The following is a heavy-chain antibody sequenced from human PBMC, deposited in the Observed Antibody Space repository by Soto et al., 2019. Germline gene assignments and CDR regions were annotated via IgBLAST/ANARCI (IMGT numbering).Heavy chain of an antibody. CDR2: IYHSGST. CDR3: ARVSGSYYYGMDV. D-gene: IGHD1-26*01. J-gene: IGHJ6*02. V-gene: IGHV4-4*02. Sequence: SSETLSLTCAFSGGSIISSNWLSWVRQTPGKGLEWIGEIYHSGSTNYNPSLKSRVTISVDKSKNQFSLMLSSVTAAYTAVYYCARVSGSYYYGMDVWCQGTTVTVSS. CDR1: GGSIISSNW.